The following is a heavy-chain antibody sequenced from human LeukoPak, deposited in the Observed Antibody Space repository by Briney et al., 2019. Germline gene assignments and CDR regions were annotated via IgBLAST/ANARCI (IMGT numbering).Heavy chain of an antibody. J-gene: IGHJ6*04. V-gene: IGHV1-46*01. CDR3: ARGPYCSSTSCYWSYYYYYGMDV. D-gene: IGHD2-2*01. CDR2: INPSGGST. CDR1: GYTFTGYY. Sequence: ASVKVSCKASGYTFTGYYMHWVRQAPGQGLEWMGIINPSGGSTSYAQKFQGRVTMTRDTSTSTVYMELSSLRSEDTAVYYCARGPYCSSTSCYWSYYYYYGMDVWGKGTTVTVSS.